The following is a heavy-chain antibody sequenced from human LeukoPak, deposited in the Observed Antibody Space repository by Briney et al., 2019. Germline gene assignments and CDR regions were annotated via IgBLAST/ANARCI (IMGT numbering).Heavy chain of an antibody. D-gene: IGHD1-1*01. CDR2: ITVNDGST. CDR3: AKARGDSDWTFDY. Sequence: GGSLRLSCAASGFTFSSSAMTWVRQAPGKGLEWVSAITVNDGSTNSADSVKGRFTLSRDNSKNTLYLQMNSLRVEDTAVCYCAKARGDSDWTFDYWGQGTLVTVSS. V-gene: IGHV3-23*01. CDR1: GFTFSSSA. J-gene: IGHJ4*02.